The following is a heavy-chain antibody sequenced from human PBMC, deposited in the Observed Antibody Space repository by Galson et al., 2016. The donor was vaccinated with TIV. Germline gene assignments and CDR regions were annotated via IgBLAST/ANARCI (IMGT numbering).Heavy chain of an antibody. CDR2: TNPAVGLI. D-gene: IGHD3-3*02. J-gene: IGHJ4*02. CDR3: SSASHLVPTVHHY. CDR1: GGTFSSYD. V-gene: IGHV1-69*04. Sequence: SVKVSCKASGGTFSSYDISWLRQIPGQGFEWMGRTNPAVGLIKYAERFQGRFTITAAYMELSSLRSEDTAVYYCSSASHLVPTVHHYWGQGTLVTVSS.